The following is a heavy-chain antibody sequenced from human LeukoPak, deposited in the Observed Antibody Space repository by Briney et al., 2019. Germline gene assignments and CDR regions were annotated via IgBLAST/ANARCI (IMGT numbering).Heavy chain of an antibody. J-gene: IGHJ4*02. Sequence: PGGSLRLSCAASGFTFSSYAMSWVRQAPGKGLEWVSAISGSGGSTYYADSVKGRFTISRDNSKNTLYLQMNSLRAEDTAVYYCARRDGSGYYYDTFDYWGQGTLVTVSS. CDR2: ISGSGGST. V-gene: IGHV3-23*01. D-gene: IGHD3-22*01. CDR3: ARRDGSGYYYDTFDY. CDR1: GFTFSSYA.